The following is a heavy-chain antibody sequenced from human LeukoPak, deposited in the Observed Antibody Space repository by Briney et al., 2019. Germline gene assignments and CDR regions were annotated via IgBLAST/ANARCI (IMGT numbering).Heavy chain of an antibody. Sequence: SETLSLTCTVSGGSISSSNYYWGWIRQPPGKGLEWIGSIYYSGSTYYNPSLKSRVTISVDSSKNQFSLKLSSVTAADTAVYYCARDSGYDPTDYWGQGTLVTVSS. CDR3: ARDSGYDPTDY. CDR2: IYYSGST. CDR1: GGSISSSNYY. V-gene: IGHV4-39*01. J-gene: IGHJ4*02. D-gene: IGHD5-12*01.